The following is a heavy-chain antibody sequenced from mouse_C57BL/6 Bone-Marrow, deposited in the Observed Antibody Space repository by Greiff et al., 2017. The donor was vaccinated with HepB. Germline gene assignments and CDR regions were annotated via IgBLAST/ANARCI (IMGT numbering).Heavy chain of an antibody. CDR2: IWWDDDK. CDR3: TRMALYDGYPLGFDV. Sequence: QVTLKESGPGILQPSQTLSLTCSFSGFSLSTFGMGVGWIRQPSGKGLEWLAHIWWDDDKYYNPALKSRLTISKDTSKNQVFLKIANVDTADTATYYCTRMALYDGYPLGFDVWGTGTTVTVSS. V-gene: IGHV8-8*01. J-gene: IGHJ1*03. CDR1: GFSLSTFGMG. D-gene: IGHD2-3*01.